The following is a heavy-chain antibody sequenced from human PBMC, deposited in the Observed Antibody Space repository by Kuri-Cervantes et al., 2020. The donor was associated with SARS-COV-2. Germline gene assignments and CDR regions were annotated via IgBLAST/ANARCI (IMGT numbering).Heavy chain of an antibody. CDR3: ARAYGFLRYIYYMDV. V-gene: IGHV4-34*01. Sequence: SETLSLTCAIYGGSLSGSYWNWIRQYPGKGLEWIGEVNHRGSTTYNPSLKSRVTISVDTSSKQFSLHLGSVTAADTAVYYCARAYGFLRYIYYMDVWGRGTTVTVSS. D-gene: IGHD4-17*01. J-gene: IGHJ6*03. CDR1: GGSLSGSY. CDR2: VNHRGST.